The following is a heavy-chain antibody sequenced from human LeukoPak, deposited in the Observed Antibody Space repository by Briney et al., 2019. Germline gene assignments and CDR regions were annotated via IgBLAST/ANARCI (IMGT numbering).Heavy chain of an antibody. CDR1: GGSISRGGYY. CDR3: TRDSSWHYIDY. J-gene: IGHJ4*02. Sequence: SETLSLTCTVSGGSISRGGYYWSWIRQLPGKGLEWIGYIYHSGSTYYNPSLKSRVTISVDTSKNQFSLKLSSVTAADTAVYYCTRDSSWHYIDYWGQGTLVTVSS. CDR2: IYHSGST. V-gene: IGHV4-31*03.